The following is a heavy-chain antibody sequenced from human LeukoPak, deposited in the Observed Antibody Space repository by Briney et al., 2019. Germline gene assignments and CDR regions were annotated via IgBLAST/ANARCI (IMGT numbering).Heavy chain of an antibody. J-gene: IGHJ4*02. CDR1: GYTFTSYG. CDR2: ISAYNGNT. D-gene: IGHD2-2*01. V-gene: IGHV1-18*01. CDR3: ARGRALGYCSSTSCYQEDY. Sequence: ASVKVSCKASGYTFTSYGISWVRQAPGQGLEWMGWISAYNGNTNYAQKLQGRVTMTTDTSTSTAYMELRSLRSDDTAVYYCARGRALGYCSSTSCYQEDYWGQGTLVTVSS.